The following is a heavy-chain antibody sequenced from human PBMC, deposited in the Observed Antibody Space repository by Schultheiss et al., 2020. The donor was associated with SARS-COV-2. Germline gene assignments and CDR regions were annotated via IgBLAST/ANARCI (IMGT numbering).Heavy chain of an antibody. Sequence: SQTLSLTCTVSGGSISSYYWSWIRQPPGKGLEWIGYIYYSGSTNYNPSLKSRVTISVDTSKNQFSLQLNSVTPEDTAVYYCARELELRLALGPLLDYWGQGTLVTVSS. CDR3: ARELELRLALGPLLDY. V-gene: IGHV4-59*12. CDR1: GGSISSYY. J-gene: IGHJ4*02. D-gene: IGHD1-7*01. CDR2: IYYSGST.